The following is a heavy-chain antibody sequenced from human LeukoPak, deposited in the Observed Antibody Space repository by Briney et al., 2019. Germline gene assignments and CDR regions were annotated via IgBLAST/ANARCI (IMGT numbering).Heavy chain of an antibody. CDR3: ARDYMVVTTTSDREYWFDP. CDR2: ISYSGST. V-gene: IGHV4-39*07. CDR1: GGSMRSVNYY. Sequence: PSETLSLTCTVSGGSMRSVNYYWGWIRQSPGKGLEWIGSISYSGSTYYNRSLKSRVTISVDTSKNQFSLKLNFVTAADTAVYYCARDYMVVTTTSDREYWFDPWGQGSLVTVSS. D-gene: IGHD4/OR15-4a*01. J-gene: IGHJ5*02.